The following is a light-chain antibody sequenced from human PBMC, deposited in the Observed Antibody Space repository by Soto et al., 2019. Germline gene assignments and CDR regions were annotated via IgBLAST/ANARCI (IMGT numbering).Light chain of an antibody. J-gene: IGLJ3*02. V-gene: IGLV2-14*01. CDR3: NSYTSVSTWV. Sequence: QSVLAQPASVSGSPGQSITISCTGTSSDVGGYNYVSWFQHHPGKVPKLIIYEVSNRPSGISNRFSGSKSGNTASLTISGLQAEDEADYYCNSYTSVSTWVFGGGTQLTVL. CDR1: SSDVGGYNY. CDR2: EVS.